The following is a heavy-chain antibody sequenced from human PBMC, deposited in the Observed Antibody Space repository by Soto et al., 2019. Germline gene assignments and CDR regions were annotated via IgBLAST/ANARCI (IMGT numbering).Heavy chain of an antibody. CDR1: GYTFTSYG. CDR3: ALWAVWFGEYGNWFDP. J-gene: IGHJ5*02. Sequence: QVQLVQSGAEVKKPGASVKVSCKASGYTFTSYGISWVRQAPGQGLEWMGWISAYNGNTNYAQKLQGRVTMTTDTSTSTAYMELRSLRSDDTAVYYSALWAVWFGEYGNWFDPWGQGTLVTVSS. D-gene: IGHD3-10*01. V-gene: IGHV1-18*01. CDR2: ISAYNGNT.